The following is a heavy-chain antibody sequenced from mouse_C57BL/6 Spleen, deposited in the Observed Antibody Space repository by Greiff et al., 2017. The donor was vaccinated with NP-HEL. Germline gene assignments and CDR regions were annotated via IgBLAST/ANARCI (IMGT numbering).Heavy chain of an antibody. V-gene: IGHV14-1*01. J-gene: IGHJ3*01. D-gene: IGHD1-1*01. CDR1: GFNIKDYY. CDR2: IDPEDGDT. Sequence: EVQLQQSGAELVRPGASVKLSCTASGFNIKDYYMHWVKQRPEQGLEWIGRIDPEDGDTEYAPKFQGKATLTADTSSSTAYLQLSSLTSEDTAVYYCTTIPYYYGSSYPDWGQGTLVTVSA. CDR3: TTIPYYYGSSYPD.